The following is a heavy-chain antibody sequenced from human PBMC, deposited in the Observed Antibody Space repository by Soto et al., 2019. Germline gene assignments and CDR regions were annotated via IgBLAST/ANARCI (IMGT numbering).Heavy chain of an antibody. CDR3: ASSMGRGGNDY. V-gene: IGHV3-7*05. Sequence: EVQLVESGGGLVQPGGSLRLSCAASGFTFSDYWMSWVRQAPGKGLECVANIKTDGSEKYYVDPVKGRFTISRDNAKNSLYLQMNSLTAEDTAVYSCASSMGRGGNDYWGQGTLVAVSS. J-gene: IGHJ4*02. CDR1: GFTFSDYW. CDR2: IKTDGSEK. D-gene: IGHD3-10*01.